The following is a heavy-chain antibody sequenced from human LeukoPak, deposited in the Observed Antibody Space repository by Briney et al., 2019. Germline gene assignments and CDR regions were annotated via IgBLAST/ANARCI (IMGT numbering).Heavy chain of an antibody. CDR2: ISGSGGST. V-gene: IGHV3-23*01. D-gene: IGHD3-22*01. CDR3: ARAHYDSSASNDY. J-gene: IGHJ4*02. Sequence: GGSLRLSCAASGFTFSSYGMSWVRQAPGKGLEWVSAISGSGGSTYYADSVKGRFTISRDNSKNTLYLQMNSLRAEDTAVYYCARAHYDSSASNDYWGQGTLVTVSS. CDR1: GFTFSSYG.